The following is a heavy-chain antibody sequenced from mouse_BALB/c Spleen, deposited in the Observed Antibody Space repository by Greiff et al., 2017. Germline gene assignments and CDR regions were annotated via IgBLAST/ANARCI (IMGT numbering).Heavy chain of an antibody. CDR2: ILPGSGST. Sequence: VQLQQSGAELMKPGASVKISCKATGYTFSSYWIEWVKQRPGHGLEWIGEILPGSGSTNYNEKFKGKATFTADTSSNTAYMQLSSLTSEDSAVYYCARDVRPYYAMDYWGQGTSVTVSS. V-gene: IGHV1-9*01. CDR1: GYTFSSYW. CDR3: ARDVRPYYAMDY. J-gene: IGHJ4*01. D-gene: IGHD2-14*01.